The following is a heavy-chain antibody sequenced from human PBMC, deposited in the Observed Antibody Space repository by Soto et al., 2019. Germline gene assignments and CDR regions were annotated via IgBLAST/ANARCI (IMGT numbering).Heavy chain of an antibody. Sequence: SETLSLTCAVYGGSVNGYYWNWIRQPPGKGLEWIGEINHTGGTHYNPSLKSRVTMSVDTSKNQFSLKLSSVTAADTAIYYCATRITVFGLLIPPFDPWGQVTQVTVSS. CDR1: GGSVNGYY. V-gene: IGHV4-34*01. CDR3: ATRITVFGLLIPPFDP. J-gene: IGHJ5*02. CDR2: INHTGGT. D-gene: IGHD3-3*01.